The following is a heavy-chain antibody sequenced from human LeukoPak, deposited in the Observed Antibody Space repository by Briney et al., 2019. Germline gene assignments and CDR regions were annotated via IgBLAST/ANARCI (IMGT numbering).Heavy chain of an antibody. CDR1: GLTLSTYA. D-gene: IGHD6-6*01. CDR3: ASSPRIVGRLDYYYYMDV. J-gene: IGHJ6*03. V-gene: IGHV1-69*05. CDR2: IIPMFGSA. Sequence: SVKVSCKASGLTLSTYAISWVRQAPGQGLEWMGGIIPMFGSAHYAQKFQDRVTITTDESTTIAYMELSSLRSEDTAVYYCASSPRIVGRLDYYYYMDVLGEGTTVTVSS.